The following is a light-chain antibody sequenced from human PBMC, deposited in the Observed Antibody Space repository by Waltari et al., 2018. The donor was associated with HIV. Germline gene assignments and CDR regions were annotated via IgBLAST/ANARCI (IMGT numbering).Light chain of an antibody. CDR3: QQSYSTFIT. J-gene: IGKJ4*01. V-gene: IGKV1-39*01. CDR2: SAS. Sequence: DIQMTQSPSSLSASVGDRVTITCRASQTITSYLNWYRHKPGKPPELLIYSASTLQSGVPVRFSGSGSGTDFTLTISSLQPEDFATYYCQQSYSTFITFGGGTEVEI. CDR1: QTITSY.